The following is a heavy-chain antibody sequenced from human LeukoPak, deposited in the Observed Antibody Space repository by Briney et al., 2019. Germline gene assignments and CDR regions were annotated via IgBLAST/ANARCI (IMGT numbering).Heavy chain of an antibody. CDR3: AKEGYRYGFAIDY. D-gene: IGHD5-18*01. Sequence: PGGCLRVSCAASGFTFSTYAMSWVRQAPGKGLEWVSAISGSGGSTYYADSVKGRFTISRDNSKNTLYLQMNSLRAEDTAVYYCAKEGYRYGFAIDYWGQGTLLTVSS. CDR2: ISGSGGST. V-gene: IGHV3-23*01. CDR1: GFTFSTYA. J-gene: IGHJ4*02.